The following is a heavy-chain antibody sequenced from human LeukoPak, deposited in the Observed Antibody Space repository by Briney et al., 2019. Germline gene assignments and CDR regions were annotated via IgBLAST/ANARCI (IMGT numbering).Heavy chain of an antibody. V-gene: IGHV4-39*01. CDR1: GGSISRSSYY. CDR2: IYYSGST. J-gene: IGHJ5*02. D-gene: IGHD6-13*01. Sequence: PSETLSLTCTVSGGSISRSSYYWGWIRQPPGKGPEWIGSIYYSGSTFYNPSLKSRVTMSVDTSKNQFSVNLSSMTAADTALYYCARLSEQPGYNWFDPWGQGTLVSVSA. CDR3: ARLSEQPGYNWFDP.